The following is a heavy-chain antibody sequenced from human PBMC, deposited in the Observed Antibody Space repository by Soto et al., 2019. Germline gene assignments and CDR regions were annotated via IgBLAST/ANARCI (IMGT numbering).Heavy chain of an antibody. J-gene: IGHJ4*02. D-gene: IGHD6-13*01. CDR3: ARQGSLCQQLVVDY. Sequence: PGESLKISCKGSGYCFTSHWIGWVRQMPGKGLEWMGIIYPGDSDTRYSPSFEGQVTISADKSISTAYLQWSRLKASDTAMYCCARQGSLCQQLVVDYWGQGTMVTVSS. CDR2: IYPGDSDT. V-gene: IGHV5-51*01. CDR1: GYCFTSHW.